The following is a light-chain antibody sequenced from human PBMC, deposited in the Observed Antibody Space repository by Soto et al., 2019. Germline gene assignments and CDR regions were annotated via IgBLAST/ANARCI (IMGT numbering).Light chain of an antibody. Sequence: QSALTQPRSVSASPGQSVTISCTGTSSDFGGYNYVSWYQQHPGKAPKLMIYDVNKRPSGVPDRFSASKSGSTASLTISGLQAEDEADYYCCSYAGSYTFLFGGGTKVTVL. V-gene: IGLV2-11*01. CDR3: CSYAGSYTFL. J-gene: IGLJ2*01. CDR2: DVN. CDR1: SSDFGGYNY.